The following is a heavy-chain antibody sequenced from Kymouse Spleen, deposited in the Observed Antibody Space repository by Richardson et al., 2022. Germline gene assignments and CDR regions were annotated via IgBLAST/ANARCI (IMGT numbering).Heavy chain of an antibody. D-gene: IGHD3-10*01. CDR2: IWYDGSNK. Sequence: QVQLVESGGGVVQPGRSLRLSCAASGFTFSSYGMHWVRQAPGKGLEWVAVIWYDGSNKYYADSVKGRFTISRDNSKNTLYLQMNSLRAEDTAVYYCARDITMVRGVIPFDYWGQGTLVTVSS. V-gene: IGHV3-33*01. J-gene: IGHJ4*02. CDR1: GFTFSSYG. CDR3: ARDITMVRGVIPFDY.